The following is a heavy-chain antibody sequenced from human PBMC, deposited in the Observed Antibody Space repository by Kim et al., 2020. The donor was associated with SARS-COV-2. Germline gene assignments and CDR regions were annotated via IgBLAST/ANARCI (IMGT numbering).Heavy chain of an antibody. Sequence: GGSLRLSCSASGFTFSSYAMHWVRQAPGKGLESVSAISSNGGSTYYADSVKGRFTISRDNSKNTLYLQMSSLRAEDTAVYYCVKDKYYDFWSGYYSHYYYGMDVWGQGTTVTVPS. CDR2: ISSNGGST. CDR3: VKDKYYDFWSGYYSHYYYGMDV. CDR1: GFTFSSYA. J-gene: IGHJ6*02. D-gene: IGHD3-3*01. V-gene: IGHV3-64D*06.